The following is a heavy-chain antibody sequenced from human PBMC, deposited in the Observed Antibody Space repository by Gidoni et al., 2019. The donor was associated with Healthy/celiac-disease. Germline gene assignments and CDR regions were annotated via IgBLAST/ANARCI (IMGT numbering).Heavy chain of an antibody. D-gene: IGHD2-21*02. V-gene: IGHV4-39*01. CDR1: GGSIRSSSYY. Sequence: QLQLQESGPGLVKPSETLSLTCTVSGGSIRSSSYYWGWIRQPPGKGLEWIGSIYYSGSTYYNPSLKSRVTISVDTSKNQFSLKLSSVTAADTAVYYCARRKGDDDGYLDYWGQGTLVTVSS. CDR3: ARRKGDDDGYLDY. CDR2: IYYSGST. J-gene: IGHJ4*02.